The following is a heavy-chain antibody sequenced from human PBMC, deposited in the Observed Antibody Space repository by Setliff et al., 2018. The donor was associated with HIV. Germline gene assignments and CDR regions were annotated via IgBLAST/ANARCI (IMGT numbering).Heavy chain of an antibody. V-gene: IGHV3-7*01. J-gene: IGHJ5*02. D-gene: IGHD1-26*01. CDR1: GFTFSSYW. CDR3: ARVPSLLLPNTWFGP. Sequence: GGSLRLSCAASGFTFSSYWMSWVRQAPGKGLEWVANIKQDGSEKYYVDSMKGRFSISRDNAKNSLYLQMNSLRAEDTAVYYCARVPSLLLPNTWFGPWGQGTLVTVSS. CDR2: IKQDGSEK.